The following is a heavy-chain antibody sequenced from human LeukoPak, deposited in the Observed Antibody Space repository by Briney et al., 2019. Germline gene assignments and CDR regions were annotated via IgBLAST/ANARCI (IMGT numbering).Heavy chain of an antibody. J-gene: IGHJ4*02. D-gene: IGHD1-26*01. Sequence: PGGSLRLSCAASGFTFSSYAMHWVRQPPGKGLEWVAVISYDGSNKYYADSVKGRFTISRDNSKNTLYLQMNSLRAEDTAVYYCASRRGSNRPFDYWGQGTLVTVSS. CDR3: ASRRGSNRPFDY. CDR2: ISYDGSNK. V-gene: IGHV3-30*04. CDR1: GFTFSSYA.